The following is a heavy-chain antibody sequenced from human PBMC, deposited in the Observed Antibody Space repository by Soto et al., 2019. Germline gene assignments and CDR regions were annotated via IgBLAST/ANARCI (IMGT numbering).Heavy chain of an antibody. CDR1: GFTFSNYA. J-gene: IGHJ4*01. CDR2: ITSEGDRT. V-gene: IGHV3-64D*06. CDR3: VKGNQLLRYYFEF. D-gene: IGHD2-15*01. Sequence: GSLRLSCSVSGFTFSNYAMHWVRQAPGKGLEYVSGITSEGDRTWHADSVKDRFTISRDNSKNTLFLQMSSLRVEDTAVYFCVKGNQLLRYYFEFWGPATLVTVSS.